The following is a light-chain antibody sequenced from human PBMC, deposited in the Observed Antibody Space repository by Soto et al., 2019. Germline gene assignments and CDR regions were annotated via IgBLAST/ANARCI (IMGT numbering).Light chain of an antibody. V-gene: IGKV1-9*01. CDR2: AAS. CDR3: QQVVSYLLT. Sequence: IQLTQSPSSLSASVGDRVTITCRASQGISSYLAWYQQKPGKAPKLLIYAASTLQSGVPSRFSGSGSYRGLSLTVSSLQPEDLATYYCQQVVSYLLTVGGGTKVDIK. CDR1: QGISSY. J-gene: IGKJ4*01.